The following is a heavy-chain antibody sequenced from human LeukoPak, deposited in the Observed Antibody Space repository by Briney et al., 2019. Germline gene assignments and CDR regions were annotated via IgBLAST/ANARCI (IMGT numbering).Heavy chain of an antibody. V-gene: IGHV5-51*01. Sequence: GESLKISCKGSGYSFTNYWIGWVRQMPRKGLEWMGIIYPGGSDTKYSPSFQRQVTISADNTISTDYLQCSSLKASDTAMYYCARREFKGKGIAARTNWFDPWGQGTLVTVSS. CDR3: ARREFKGKGIAARTNWFDP. D-gene: IGHD6-6*01. CDR2: IYPGGSDT. J-gene: IGHJ5*02. CDR1: GYSFTNYW.